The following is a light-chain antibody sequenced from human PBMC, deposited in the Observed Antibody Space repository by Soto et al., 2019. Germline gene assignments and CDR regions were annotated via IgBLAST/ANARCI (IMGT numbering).Light chain of an antibody. V-gene: IGLV2-14*01. J-gene: IGLJ2*01. CDR1: SSDIGSYNY. CDR2: EVT. CDR3: SSYRTGSTK. Sequence: QSVLTQPASVSGSPGQSITISCTGSSSDIGSYNYVSWFQQYPGKAPRVIIYEVTNRPSGVSNRFSGSKSGNTASLTISGLQAEDEAHYYCSSYRTGSTKFGGGTKLTVL.